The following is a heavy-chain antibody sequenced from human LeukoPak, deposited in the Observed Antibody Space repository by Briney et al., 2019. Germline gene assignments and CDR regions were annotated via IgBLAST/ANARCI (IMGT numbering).Heavy chain of an antibody. J-gene: IGHJ4*02. Sequence: ASVKVSCKASGYTFTSYYMHWVRQAPGQGLEWMGIINPSGGSTSYAQKFQGRVTMTRDMSTSTVYMELSSLRSEDTAVYYCAREQQLVYYFDYWGQGTLVTVSS. V-gene: IGHV1-46*01. CDR2: INPSGGST. CDR3: AREQQLVYYFDY. CDR1: GYTFTSYY. D-gene: IGHD6-13*01.